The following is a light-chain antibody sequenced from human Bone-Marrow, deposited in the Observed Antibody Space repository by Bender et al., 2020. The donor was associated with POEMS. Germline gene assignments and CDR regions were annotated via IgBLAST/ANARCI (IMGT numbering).Light chain of an antibody. V-gene: IGLV1-44*01. CDR1: SSNIGAHA. J-gene: IGLJ3*02. Sequence: QSVLTQPPSASGTPGQRVTISCSGGSSNIGAHAVNWYQHLPGTAPKLLIYSSHRRPSEVPDRFSGSRSGTSASLAISGIPSEDETDDYCDVWDASLNGWVFGGGTKLTVL. CDR2: SSH. CDR3: DVWDASLNGWV.